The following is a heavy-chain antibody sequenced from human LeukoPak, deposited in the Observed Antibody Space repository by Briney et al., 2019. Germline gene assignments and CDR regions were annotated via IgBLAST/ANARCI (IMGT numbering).Heavy chain of an antibody. J-gene: IGHJ5*02. CDR2: IIPIFGTA. CDR3: ARVWGWDYDSSGP. V-gene: IGHV1-69*13. Sequence: SVTVSCKASGGTFSSYAISWVRQAPGQGLEWMGGIIPIFGTANYAQKFQGRVTITADESTSTAYMELSSLRSEDTAVYYCARVWGWDYDSSGPWGQGTLVTVSS. CDR1: GGTFSSYA. D-gene: IGHD3-22*01.